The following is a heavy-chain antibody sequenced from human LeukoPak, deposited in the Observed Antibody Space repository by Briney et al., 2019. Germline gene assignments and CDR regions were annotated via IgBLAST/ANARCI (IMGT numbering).Heavy chain of an antibody. D-gene: IGHD2-15*01. CDR1: GFTFSSYG. CDR2: ISYDGSNK. Sequence: GGSLRLSCAASGFTFSSYGMHWVRQAPGKGLEXXXXISYDGSNKYYADSVKGRFTISRDNSKNTLYLQMNSLRAEDTAVYYCARVGRYCSGGSCLDYWGQGTLVTVSS. V-gene: IGHV3-30*03. CDR3: ARVGRYCSGGSCLDY. J-gene: IGHJ4*02.